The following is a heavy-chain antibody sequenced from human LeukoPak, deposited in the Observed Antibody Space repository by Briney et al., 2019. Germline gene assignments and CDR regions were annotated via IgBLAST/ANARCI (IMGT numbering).Heavy chain of an antibody. CDR3: ARTPRRSMVRGVAWFDP. Sequence: PGESLKISCKGSGYTFTSYGISWVRQATGQGLEWMGWMSPNSGNTGYAQKFQGRVSMTRNTSISTAYMELSSLRSEDTAVYYCARTPRRSMVRGVAWFDPWGQGTLVTVSS. CDR1: GYTFTSYG. D-gene: IGHD3-10*01. CDR2: MSPNSGNT. J-gene: IGHJ5*02. V-gene: IGHV1-8*02.